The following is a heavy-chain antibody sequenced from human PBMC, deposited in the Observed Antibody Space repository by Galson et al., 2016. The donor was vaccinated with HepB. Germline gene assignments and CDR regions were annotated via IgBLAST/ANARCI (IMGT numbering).Heavy chain of an antibody. Sequence: LSLTCTVSVSGGSISSGSYAWGWIRQPPGKGLEWIGSIYNSGSTYYTPSLKSRVTISVDTSTNQFSLNLISVTAADTALYYCARDGSPGGQEFDYWGQGTLVIVSS. D-gene: IGHD2-15*01. CDR1: GGSISSGSYA. CDR3: ARDGSPGGQEFDY. CDR2: IYNSGST. V-gene: IGHV4-39*07. J-gene: IGHJ4*02.